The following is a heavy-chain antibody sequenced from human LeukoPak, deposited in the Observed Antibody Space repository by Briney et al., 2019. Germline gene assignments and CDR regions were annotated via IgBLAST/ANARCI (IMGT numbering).Heavy chain of an antibody. CDR1: GGPITTYC. D-gene: IGHD5/OR15-5a*01. Sequence: SETLSLTCTVSGGPITTYCLSWIRQSAGMGLEWIGRISGSGVITYNPSLKSRVILSLDTSNNHFSLKLISVTAADTAVYYCAREPTQVSDSYYWGQGTLVTVSS. J-gene: IGHJ4*02. CDR3: AREPTQVSDSYY. V-gene: IGHV4-4*07. CDR2: ISGSGVI.